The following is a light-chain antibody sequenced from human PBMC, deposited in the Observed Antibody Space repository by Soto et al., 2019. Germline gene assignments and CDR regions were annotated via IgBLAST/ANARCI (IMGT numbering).Light chain of an antibody. Sequence: EKVMTQSPATLSVSPGARATLSFRSSQSVSSDLAWYQQKPGQAPRLLIYDASNRATGIPARFSGSGSGTDFTLTIGSLEAEDFAVYYCQQRSNWPPITFGQGTRLEIK. J-gene: IGKJ5*01. V-gene: IGKV3-11*01. CDR2: DAS. CDR1: QSVSSD. CDR3: QQRSNWPPIT.